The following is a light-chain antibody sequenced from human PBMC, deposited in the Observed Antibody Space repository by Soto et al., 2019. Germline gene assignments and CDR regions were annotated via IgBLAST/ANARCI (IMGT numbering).Light chain of an antibody. CDR3: QQYSSSPS. Sequence: EIVITQSPTTLSVSPGERATLSCRASQSVSTNLAWYQQKPGQVPSLLIYGASTTASGIPARIGGSGSEKEFTLTIGSLQSEDFAVYYCQQYSSSPSFGQGTRLEIK. V-gene: IGKV3-15*01. CDR1: QSVSTN. J-gene: IGKJ5*01. CDR2: GAS.